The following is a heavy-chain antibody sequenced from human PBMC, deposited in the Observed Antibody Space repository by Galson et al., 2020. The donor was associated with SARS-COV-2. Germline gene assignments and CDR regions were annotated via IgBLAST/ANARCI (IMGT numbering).Heavy chain of an antibody. Sequence: GGSLRLSCAASGFTFSSYWMSWVRQAPGKGLEWVANIKQDGSEKYYVDSVKGRFTISRDNAKNSLYLQMNSLRAEDTAVYYCAGGEGYSTTYGMDVWGQGTTVTVSS. CDR2: IKQDGSEK. J-gene: IGHJ6*02. V-gene: IGHV3-7*03. CDR3: AGGEGYSTTYGMDV. D-gene: IGHD5-18*01. CDR1: GFTFSSYW.